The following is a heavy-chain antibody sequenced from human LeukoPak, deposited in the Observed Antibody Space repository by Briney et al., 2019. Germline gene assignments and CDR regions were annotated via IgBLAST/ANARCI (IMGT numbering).Heavy chain of an antibody. Sequence: GASVKVSCKASGYTFTNIHWVRQAPGQGLEWMGIITPSGGSATYAQTSQGRVTMTRDTSTSTVYMELSSLRSEDTAVYFCARVSQDRGYKHVFDYWGQGTLVTVSS. CDR3: ARVSQDRGYKHVFDY. CDR2: ITPSGGSA. J-gene: IGHJ4*02. CDR1: GYTFTN. D-gene: IGHD3-22*01. V-gene: IGHV1-46*01.